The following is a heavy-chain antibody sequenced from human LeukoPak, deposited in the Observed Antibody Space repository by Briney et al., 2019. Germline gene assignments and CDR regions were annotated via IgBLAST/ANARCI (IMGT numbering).Heavy chain of an antibody. CDR2: IYYSRST. D-gene: IGHD3-10*01. CDR1: GGSISSYY. Sequence: SETLSLTCTVSGGSISSYYWSWIRQPPGKGLEWIGYIYYSRSTNYNPSLKSRVTISIDTSKNQFSLKLSSVTAADTAVYYCARGPYGSGSYFYYWGQGTLVTVSS. V-gene: IGHV4-59*08. J-gene: IGHJ4*02. CDR3: ARGPYGSGSYFYY.